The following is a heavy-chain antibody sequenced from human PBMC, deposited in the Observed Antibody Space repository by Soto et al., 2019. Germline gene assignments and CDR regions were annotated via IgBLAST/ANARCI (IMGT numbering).Heavy chain of an antibody. CDR3: ARAQGSGFLVS. J-gene: IGHJ4*02. CDR1: GYSIGSSNW. D-gene: IGHD3-10*01. V-gene: IGHV4-28*03. Sequence: PSETLSLTCAVSGYSIGSSNWWGWIRQPPGKGLEWIGYIYYSGTTYYNPSLKSRVTMSVDTSKNQFSLKLSSVTAADTAVYYCARAQGSGFLVSWGQGTLVTVSS. CDR2: IYYSGTT.